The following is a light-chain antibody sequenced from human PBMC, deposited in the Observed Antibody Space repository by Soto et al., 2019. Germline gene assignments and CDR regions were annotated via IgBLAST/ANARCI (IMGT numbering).Light chain of an antibody. CDR2: SSS. Sequence: DIPLPPSPSSLSASVGDRVTITVRASQGIITYLNWYQQKPGKAPNLLIYSSSTLQSGVPSRFSGSGSGTDFTLTISSLQPEDFATYYCQQCFSSRWTFAQGTKVDVK. CDR3: QQCFSSRWT. CDR1: QGIITY. V-gene: IGKV1-39*01. J-gene: IGKJ1*01.